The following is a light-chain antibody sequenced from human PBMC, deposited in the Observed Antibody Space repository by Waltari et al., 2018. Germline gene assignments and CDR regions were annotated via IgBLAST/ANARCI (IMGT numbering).Light chain of an antibody. CDR1: QSVNRD. J-gene: IGKJ2*01. Sequence: EVVMTQSPTTLYVSPGESATRSRRASQSVNRDLAWYQQTPGQAPRLLISGASPRASGIPARFSGSGSGTEFTLTITSVQPEDIAVYYCQQYNNWPPYTFGQGTKLEIK. V-gene: IGKV3-15*01. CDR3: QQYNNWPPYT. CDR2: GAS.